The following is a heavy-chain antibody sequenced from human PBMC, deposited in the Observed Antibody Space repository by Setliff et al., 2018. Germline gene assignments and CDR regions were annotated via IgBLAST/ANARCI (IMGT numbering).Heavy chain of an antibody. CDR2: IYYSGST. Sequence: SETLSLTCAVYGGSFSSYYWSWIRQPPGKGLEWIGYIYYSGSTNYNPSLKSRVTISVDTSKNQFSLKLSSVTAADTAVYYCARGYLWSLSFDIWGQGTMVTVSS. CDR3: ARGYLWSLSFDI. D-gene: IGHD3-10*01. J-gene: IGHJ3*02. CDR1: GGSFSSYY. V-gene: IGHV4-59*13.